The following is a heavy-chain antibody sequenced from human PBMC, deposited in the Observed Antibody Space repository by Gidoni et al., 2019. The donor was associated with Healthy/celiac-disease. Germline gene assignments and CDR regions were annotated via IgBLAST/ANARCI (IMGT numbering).Heavy chain of an antibody. J-gene: IGHJ4*02. D-gene: IGHD7-27*01. Sequence: EVQLVESGGGLVKPGGSLRLSCAASGFTFSNAWMSWVRQAPGKGLEGVGRIKSKTEGGTTDYAAPVKGRFTISRDDSKNTLYLQMNSLKTEDTAVYYCTTDPERTGPHGVDYWGQGTLVTVSS. CDR1: GFTFSNAW. CDR2: IKSKTEGGTT. V-gene: IGHV3-15*01. CDR3: TTDPERTGPHGVDY.